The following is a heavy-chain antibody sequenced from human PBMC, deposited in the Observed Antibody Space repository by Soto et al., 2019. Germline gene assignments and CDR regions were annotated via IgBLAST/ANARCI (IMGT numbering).Heavy chain of an antibody. V-gene: IGHV1-46*01. CDR3: ARGVSWEQYYFDY. CDR1: ADTFTSYY. CDR2: INPSGGST. Sequence: ASVKVSCKAPADTFTSYYMHWVRQAPGQGLEWMGIINPSGGSTSYAQKFQGRVTMTRDTSTSTVYMELSSLRSEDTAVYYCARGVSWEQYYFDYWGQGTLVTVSS. J-gene: IGHJ4*02. D-gene: IGHD6-13*01.